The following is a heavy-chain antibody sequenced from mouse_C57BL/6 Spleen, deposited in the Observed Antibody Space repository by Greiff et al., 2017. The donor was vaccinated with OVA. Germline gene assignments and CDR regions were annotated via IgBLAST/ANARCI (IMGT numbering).Heavy chain of an antibody. CDR1: GYTFTDSE. CDR2: IDPETGGT. J-gene: IGHJ1*03. Sequence: VKLMESGAELVRPGASVTLSCKASGYTFTDSEMHWVKQTPVHGLEWIGAIDPETGGTAYNQKFKGKAILTADKSSSTAYMELRSLTSEDSAVYYGTRWGETVRYFDVWGTGTTVTVSS. V-gene: IGHV1-15*01. CDR3: TRWGETVRYFDV.